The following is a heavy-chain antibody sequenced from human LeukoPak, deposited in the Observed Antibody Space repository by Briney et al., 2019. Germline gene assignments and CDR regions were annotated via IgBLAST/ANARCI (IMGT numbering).Heavy chain of an antibody. D-gene: IGHD3-22*01. CDR3: ARAGGLTMIVVVLDY. V-gene: IGHV1-69*02. J-gene: IGHJ4*02. Sequence: ASVKVSCKASGGTFSSYTISWVRQAPGQGLEWIGRIIPILRIAKYAQKFQGTVTITADKSTRTAYMELSSLRSEDTAVYYCARAGGLTMIVVVLDYWGQGTLVTVSS. CDR2: IIPILRIA. CDR1: GGTFSSYT.